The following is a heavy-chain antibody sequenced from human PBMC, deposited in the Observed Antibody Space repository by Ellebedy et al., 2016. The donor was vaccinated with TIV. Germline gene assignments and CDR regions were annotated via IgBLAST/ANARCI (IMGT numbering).Heavy chain of an antibody. V-gene: IGHV4-59*01. D-gene: IGHD5-18*01. J-gene: IGHJ5*02. CDR2: AYYSGST. CDR3: ATQGGRLPGYSWFDP. Sequence: SETLSLXXTVSGGSISYYYWNWLRQPPGKGLEWLGYAYYSGSTNYNPSLKSRVTISVDTSKKQFSLKLNSVTTADTAVYYCATQGGRLPGYSWFDPWGQGTLVTVSS. CDR1: GGSISYYY.